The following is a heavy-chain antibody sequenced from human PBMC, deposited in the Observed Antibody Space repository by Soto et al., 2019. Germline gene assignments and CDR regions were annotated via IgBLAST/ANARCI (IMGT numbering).Heavy chain of an antibody. CDR3: TRRLSVVGTSSFDY. J-gene: IGHJ4*02. CDR2: INTDGSST. V-gene: IGHV3-74*01. Sequence: EVQLVESGGGLVQPGGSLRLSCAASGFTISSYWMHWVRQAPGKGLVWVSRINTDGSSTSYADSVKGRFTTSRDNAKNPRYLQRNSLTAEDTAVYYCTRRLSVVGTSSFDYWGQGTLVTVSS. CDR1: GFTISSYW. D-gene: IGHD2-15*01.